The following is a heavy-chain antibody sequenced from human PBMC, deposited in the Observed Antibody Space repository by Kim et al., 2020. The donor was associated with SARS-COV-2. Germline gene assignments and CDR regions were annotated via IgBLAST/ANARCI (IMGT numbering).Heavy chain of an antibody. CDR2: IYYSGST. J-gene: IGHJ4*02. CDR1: GGSISSSSYY. CDR3: ARLFRGTYYFDY. D-gene: IGHD1-26*01. Sequence: SETLSLTCTVSGGSISSSSYYWGWIRQPPGKDLEWIGNIYYSGSTYYNPSLKSRVTISVDTTKKQFSLKLSSVTAADTAVYYCARLFRGTYYFDYWGQGTLVTVSS. V-gene: IGHV4-39*01.